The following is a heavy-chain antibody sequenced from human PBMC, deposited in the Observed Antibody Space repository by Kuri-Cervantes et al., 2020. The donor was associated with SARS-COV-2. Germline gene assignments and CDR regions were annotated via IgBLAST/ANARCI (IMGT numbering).Heavy chain of an antibody. J-gene: IGHJ5*02. CDR2: IYYSGST. D-gene: IGHD3-10*01. CDR1: GGSISSGGYY. CDR3: ARSSGGYDARFDP. Sequence: SETLSFTCTVSGGSISSGGYYWSWIRQHPGKGLEWIGYIYYSGSTYYNPSLKSRVTISVDTSKNQFSLKLSSVTAADTAVYYCARSSGGYDARFDPWGQGTLVTGSS. V-gene: IGHV4-31*03.